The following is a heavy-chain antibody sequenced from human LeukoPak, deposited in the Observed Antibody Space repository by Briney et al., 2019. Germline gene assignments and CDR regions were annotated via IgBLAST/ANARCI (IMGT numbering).Heavy chain of an antibody. J-gene: IGHJ6*03. Sequence: SVKVSCKASGGTFSSYAISWVRQAPGQGLEWMGGIIPIFGTANYAQKFQGRVTITRNTSISTAYMELSSLRSEDTAVYYCARGHYYYYMDVWGKGTTVTVSS. V-gene: IGHV1-69*05. CDR3: ARGHYYYYMDV. CDR2: IIPIFGTA. CDR1: GGTFSSYA.